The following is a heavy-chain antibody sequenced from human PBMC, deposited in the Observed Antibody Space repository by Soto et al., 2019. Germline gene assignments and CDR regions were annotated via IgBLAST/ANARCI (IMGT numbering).Heavy chain of an antibody. D-gene: IGHD2-2*01. CDR1: GFTFSSYA. V-gene: IGHV3-23*01. CDR3: ARWGHVVVPAAAFDY. Sequence: PGGSLRLSCAASGFTFSSYAMSWVRQAPGKGLEWVSAISGSGGSTYYADSVKGRFTISRDNSKNTLYLQMNSLRAEDTAVYYCARWGHVVVPAAAFDYWGQGXLVTVYS. J-gene: IGHJ4*02. CDR2: ISGSGGST.